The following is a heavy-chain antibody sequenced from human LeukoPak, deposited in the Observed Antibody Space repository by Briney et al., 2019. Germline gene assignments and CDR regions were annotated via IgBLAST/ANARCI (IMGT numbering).Heavy chain of an antibody. CDR2: IYYSGST. J-gene: IGHJ6*04. Sequence: PSETLSLTCTVSGGSISSYYWSWIRQPPGKGLEWIGYIYYSGSTNYNPSLKSRVTISVDTSKNQFSLKLSSMTAADTAVYYCARDGRVRSHYYYYGMDVWGKGTTVTVSS. V-gene: IGHV4-59*01. D-gene: IGHD3-3*01. CDR3: ARDGRVRSHYYYYGMDV. CDR1: GGSISSYY.